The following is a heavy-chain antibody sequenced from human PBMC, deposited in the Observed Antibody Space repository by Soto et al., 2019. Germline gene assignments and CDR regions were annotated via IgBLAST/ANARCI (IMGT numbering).Heavy chain of an antibody. CDR3: VRDYMARGRAENWLDP. V-gene: IGHV3-74*03. CDR2: IKSDGSST. J-gene: IGHJ5*02. D-gene: IGHD3-10*01. CDR1: GFVFSIYW. Sequence: WGSLRLSCAASGFVFSIYWMHWVRQSPGKGLVWVSRIKSDGSSTTYADSVKGRFTISRDNARNTLYLQMNSLRAEDTAVYYCVRDYMARGRAENWLDPWGKGNXFTVSS.